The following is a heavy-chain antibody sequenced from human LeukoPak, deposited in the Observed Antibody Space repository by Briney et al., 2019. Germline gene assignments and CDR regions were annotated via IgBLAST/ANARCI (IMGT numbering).Heavy chain of an antibody. J-gene: IGHJ5*02. Sequence: PGGSLRLSCAASGFTFSSYAMSWVRQAPGKGLEWVSAISGSGGSTYYADSVKGRFTISRDNSKNTLYLQMNSLRAEDTAVYHCAKDRIVVVPAAIEGWFDPWGQGTLVTVSS. CDR3: AKDRIVVVPAAIEGWFDP. CDR1: GFTFSSYA. CDR2: ISGSGGST. V-gene: IGHV3-23*01. D-gene: IGHD2-2*01.